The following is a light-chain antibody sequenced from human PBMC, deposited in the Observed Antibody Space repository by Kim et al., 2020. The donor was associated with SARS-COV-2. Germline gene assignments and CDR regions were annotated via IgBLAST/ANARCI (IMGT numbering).Light chain of an antibody. Sequence: SYELTQSPSVSVSPGQTASITCSGDKLGDKYASWYQQKPGQSPVVVIFRDNRRPSGIPERFSGSNSGNTATLTISGTQAMDEADYYCQAWDSSIYVFGTGTKVTVL. CDR1: KLGDKY. CDR2: RDN. J-gene: IGLJ1*01. V-gene: IGLV3-1*01. CDR3: QAWDSSIYV.